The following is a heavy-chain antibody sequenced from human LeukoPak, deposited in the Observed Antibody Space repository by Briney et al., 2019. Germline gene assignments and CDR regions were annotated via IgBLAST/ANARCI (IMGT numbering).Heavy chain of an antibody. CDR3: AKLLVGYRYGYADVYDI. CDR2: IRYDGSNK. D-gene: IGHD5-18*01. V-gene: IGHV3-30*02. J-gene: IGHJ3*02. Sequence: GGSLRLSCAASGFTFSSYGMHWVRQAPGKGLEWVAFIRYDGSNKYYADSVKGRFTISRDNSKNTLYLQMTSLRAEDTAVYYCAKLLVGYRYGYADVYDIWGQGTVVTVSS. CDR1: GFTFSSYG.